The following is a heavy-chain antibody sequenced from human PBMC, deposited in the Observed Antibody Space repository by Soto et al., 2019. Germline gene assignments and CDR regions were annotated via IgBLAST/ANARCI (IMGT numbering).Heavy chain of an antibody. CDR2: IWYDGSNK. CDR1: GFTFSSYG. J-gene: IGHJ4*02. CDR3: AKVVRSGYYAAAFDY. D-gene: IGHD5-12*01. Sequence: QVQLVESGGGVVQPGRSLRLSCAASGFTFSSYGMHWVRQAPGKGLEWVAVIWYDGSNKYYADSVKGRFTISRDNFKNTLYLQMHSLRVEDTGVYYCAKVVRSGYYAAAFDYWGQGTLVTASS. V-gene: IGHV3-33*06.